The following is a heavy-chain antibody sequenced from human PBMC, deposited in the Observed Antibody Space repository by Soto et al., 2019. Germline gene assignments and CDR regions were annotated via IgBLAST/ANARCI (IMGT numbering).Heavy chain of an antibody. D-gene: IGHD6-13*01. CDR1: GYTFTGYY. CDR2: INPNSGGT. Sequence: GASVKVSCKASGYTFTGYYMHWVRQAPGQGLEWMGWINPNSGGTNYAQKFQGWVTMTRDTSISTAYMELSRLRSDDTAVYYCARDYDGYSSIDAFDIWGQGTMVTVSS. J-gene: IGHJ3*02. V-gene: IGHV1-2*04. CDR3: ARDYDGYSSIDAFDI.